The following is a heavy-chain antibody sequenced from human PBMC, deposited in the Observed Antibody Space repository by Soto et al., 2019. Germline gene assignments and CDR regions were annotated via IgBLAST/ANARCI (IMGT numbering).Heavy chain of an antibody. CDR1: GFTFSDYA. CDR2: VSHDGRNT. D-gene: IGHD6-19*01. J-gene: IGHJ4*02. Sequence: VQLVESGGGVVQPGRSLRLSCAASGFTFSDYAMHWVRQAPGKGLEWVAVVSHDGRNTHYADSVKGRFTISRDSSKNKVSLEMTSLRAEDTAVYYCAKGGRQWLVTSDFNYWGQRALVTVSS. V-gene: IGHV3-30*18. CDR3: AKGGRQWLVTSDFNY.